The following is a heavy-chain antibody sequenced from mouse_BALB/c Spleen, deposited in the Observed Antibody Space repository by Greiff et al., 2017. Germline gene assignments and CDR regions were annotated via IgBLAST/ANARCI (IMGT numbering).Heavy chain of an antibody. V-gene: IGHV2-9*02. Sequence: VKVVESGPGLVAPSQSLSITCTVSGFSLTSYGVHWVRQPPGKGLEWLGVIWAGGSTNYNSALMSRLSISKDNSKSQVFLKMNSLQTDDTAMYYCARDEGLRRGPWFAYWGQGTLVTVSA. CDR3: ARDEGLRRGPWFAY. J-gene: IGHJ3*01. D-gene: IGHD2-4*01. CDR2: IWAGGST. CDR1: GFSLTSYG.